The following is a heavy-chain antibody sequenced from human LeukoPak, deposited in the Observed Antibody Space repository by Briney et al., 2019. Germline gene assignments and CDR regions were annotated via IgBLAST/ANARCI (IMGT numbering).Heavy chain of an antibody. CDR3: ARGSSIAAK. D-gene: IGHD6-6*01. V-gene: IGHV4-59*01. CDR1: GGSISSYY. CDR2: IYYSGST. Sequence: PSQTPSLTCTVSGGSISSYYWSWIRQPPGKGLEWIGYIYYSGSTNYNPSLKSRVTISVDTSKNQFSLKLSSVTAADTAVYYCARGSSIAAKWGQGTLVTVSS. J-gene: IGHJ4*02.